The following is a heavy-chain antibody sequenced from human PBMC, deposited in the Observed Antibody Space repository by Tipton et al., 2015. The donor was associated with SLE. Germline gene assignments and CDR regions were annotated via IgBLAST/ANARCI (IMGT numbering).Heavy chain of an antibody. CDR3: SRGGAISKWFDP. CDR2: ISYIGSI. V-gene: IGHV4-59*02. D-gene: IGHD4/OR15-4a*01. Sequence: TLSLTCTISGDSASCHYWSWIRQPPGKGLEWVGFISYIGSINYNPSLKSRLTISLDTSKNELSLTLTSVTAADTAIYYCSRGGAISKWFDPWGQGTLVTVSS. CDR1: GDSASCHY. J-gene: IGHJ5*02.